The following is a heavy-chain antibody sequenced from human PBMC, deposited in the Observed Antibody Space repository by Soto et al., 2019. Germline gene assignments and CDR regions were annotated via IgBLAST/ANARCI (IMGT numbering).Heavy chain of an antibody. D-gene: IGHD6-13*01. J-gene: IGHJ5*02. CDR3: AKDSSVTAAGSGGWFDP. CDR2: ISFDGGNQ. V-gene: IGHV3-30*18. Sequence: QVQLVQSGGGVVQPGRSLRLSCAASGFDFNTYGLHWVRQAPGKGLEWVAGISFDGGNQYYADSVKGRFTISRDKSNNTLYLQMNSLGAEDTATYHCAKDSSVTAAGSGGWFDPWGQGTLVIVSS. CDR1: GFDFNTYG.